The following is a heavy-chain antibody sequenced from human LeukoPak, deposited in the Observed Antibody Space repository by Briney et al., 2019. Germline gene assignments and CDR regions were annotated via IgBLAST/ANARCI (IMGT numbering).Heavy chain of an antibody. CDR2: ISSSSSYI. D-gene: IGHD5-24*01. Sequence: GGSLRLSCAASGSTFSSYSMNWVRQAPGKGLEWVSSISSSSSYIYYADSVKGRFTISRDNAKNSLYLQMNSLRAEDTAVYYCARARASYNPFDYWGQGTLVTVSS. CDR1: GSTFSSYS. CDR3: ARARASYNPFDY. V-gene: IGHV3-21*01. J-gene: IGHJ4*02.